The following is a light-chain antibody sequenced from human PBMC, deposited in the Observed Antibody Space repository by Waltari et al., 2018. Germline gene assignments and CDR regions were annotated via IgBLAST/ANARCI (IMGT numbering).Light chain of an antibody. CDR2: RNN. Sequence: QSVLTQPPSASGTPGQRVTISCSGSSSNIGSNYVYWYQQLPGTAPKLLIYRNNQRPEGVPDRFAGAKSGTSASLAISGLRSEDEADYDCAAWDDSLSAHVVFGGGTKLTVL. CDR3: AAWDDSLSAHVV. V-gene: IGLV1-47*01. CDR1: SSNIGSNY. J-gene: IGLJ2*01.